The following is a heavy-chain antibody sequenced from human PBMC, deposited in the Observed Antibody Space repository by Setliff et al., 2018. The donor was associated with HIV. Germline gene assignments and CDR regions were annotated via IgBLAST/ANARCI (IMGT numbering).Heavy chain of an antibody. J-gene: IGHJ4*02. Sequence: SETLSLTCRVSGGYVSDSSYYWGRIRQAPGKGLEWIGSMYYTESPYYNPSFINRVTISIDTSKNQFSLSLRSVTAADSAVYYCARQGFVPLGVHQFDSWGQGTLVTVSS. D-gene: IGHD3-16*01. V-gene: IGHV4-39*01. CDR1: GGYVSDSSYY. CDR2: MYYTESP. CDR3: ARQGFVPLGVHQFDS.